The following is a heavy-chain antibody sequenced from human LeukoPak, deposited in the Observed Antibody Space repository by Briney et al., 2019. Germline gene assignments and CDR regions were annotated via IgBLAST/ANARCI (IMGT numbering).Heavy chain of an antibody. Sequence: GASVKVSCKASGYTFTGYYMHWVRQAPGQRLEWMGWINAGNGNTKYSQKFQGRVTITRDTSASTAYMELSSLRSEDTAVYYCARDGRARLRFAYWGQGTLVTVSS. V-gene: IGHV1-3*01. CDR1: GYTFTGYY. CDR2: INAGNGNT. J-gene: IGHJ4*02. CDR3: ARDGRARLRFAY. D-gene: IGHD5-18*01.